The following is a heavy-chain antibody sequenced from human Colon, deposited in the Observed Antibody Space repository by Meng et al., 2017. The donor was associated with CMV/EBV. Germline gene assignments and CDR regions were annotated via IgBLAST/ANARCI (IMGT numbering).Heavy chain of an antibody. J-gene: IGHJ5*02. D-gene: IGHD4-11*01. V-gene: IGHV3-30*04. CDR1: GFTFSAYP. Sequence: GESLKISCAASGFTFSAYPIHWVRQAPGKGLEWVAIISHDGAKKYYAESVKGRFTISRDNSQNTVNVQMNSLRGDDTAVYYCARASNSPFDPWGQGTLVTVSS. CDR2: ISHDGAKK. CDR3: ARASNSPFDP.